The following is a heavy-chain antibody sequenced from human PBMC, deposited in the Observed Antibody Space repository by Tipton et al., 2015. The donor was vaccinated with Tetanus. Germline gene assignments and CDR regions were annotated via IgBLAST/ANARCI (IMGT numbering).Heavy chain of an antibody. Sequence: GLVKPSETLSLTCEVSGGSISSSSYYWGWIRQPPGKGLEWIGSMSYSGRTYYNPSLKSRVTISVDTSKNQFSLKLRSVTAADTAVYYCAQTADNWFDPWGQGTLVAVSS. CDR1: GGSISSSSYY. CDR2: MSYSGRT. CDR3: AQTADNWFDP. V-gene: IGHV4-39*01. J-gene: IGHJ5*02. D-gene: IGHD2-21*02.